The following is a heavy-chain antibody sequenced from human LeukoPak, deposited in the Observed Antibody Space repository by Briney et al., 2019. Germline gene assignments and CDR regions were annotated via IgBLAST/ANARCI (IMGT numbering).Heavy chain of an antibody. CDR1: GGTFSSYA. CDR3: ARGRWGSGWYFYY. CDR2: FIPIFGTA. V-gene: IGHV1-69*05. J-gene: IGHJ4*02. Sequence: ASVKVSCKASGGTFSSYAISWVRQAPGQGLEWMGGFIPIFGTANYAQKFQGRVTITTDESTSTAYMELSSLRSEDTAVYYCARGRWGSGWYFYYWGQGTLVTVSS. D-gene: IGHD6-19*01.